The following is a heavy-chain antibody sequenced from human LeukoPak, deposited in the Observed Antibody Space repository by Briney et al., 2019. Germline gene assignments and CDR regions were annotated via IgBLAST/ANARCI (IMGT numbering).Heavy chain of an antibody. V-gene: IGHV4-4*02. CDR3: ARDQRVGYCSSSSSYGAFDV. D-gene: IGHD2-2*01. CDR1: GGSISSGNW. CDR2: IYHSGST. Sequence: SETLSLTCTVSGGSISSGNWWSWVRQPPGKGLEWIGEIYHSGSTNYNPSLTSRVTISVDESKNYFSLKLNSVTAADTAVYFCARDQRVGYCSSSSSYGAFDVWGQGTMVTVSS. J-gene: IGHJ3*01.